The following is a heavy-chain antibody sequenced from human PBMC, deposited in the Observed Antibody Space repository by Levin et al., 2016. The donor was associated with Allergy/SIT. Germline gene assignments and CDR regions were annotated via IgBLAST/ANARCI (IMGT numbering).Heavy chain of an antibody. Sequence: GGSLRLSCAASGFILSSHAMSWVRQAPGKGLEWVSVISVGGDITYYADSVKGRFTISRDKSKNTLYLQMNSLRAEDTAVYYCANYYDSSGYLPGALDIWGQGTMVTVSS. V-gene: IGHV3-23*01. D-gene: IGHD3-22*01. CDR3: ANYYDSSGYLPGALDI. J-gene: IGHJ3*02. CDR1: GFILSSHA. CDR2: ISVGGDIT.